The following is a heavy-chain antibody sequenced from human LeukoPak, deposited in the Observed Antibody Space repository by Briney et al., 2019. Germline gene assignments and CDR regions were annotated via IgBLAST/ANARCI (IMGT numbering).Heavy chain of an antibody. D-gene: IGHD3-22*01. J-gene: IGHJ6*02. CDR1: GFTLSFYT. Sequence: GGSLRLSCAASGFTLSFYTMNWVRQAPGKGLEWVSSISSSSSYIYYADSVKGRFTISRDNAKNSLYLQMNSLRAEDTAVYYCARCVQGGGYLDYGMDVWGQGTTVTVSS. CDR3: ARCVQGGGYLDYGMDV. CDR2: ISSSSSYI. V-gene: IGHV3-21*01.